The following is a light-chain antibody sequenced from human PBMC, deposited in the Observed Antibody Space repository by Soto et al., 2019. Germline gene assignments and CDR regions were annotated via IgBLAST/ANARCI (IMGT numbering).Light chain of an antibody. V-gene: IGKV3-20*01. CDR1: QSVSSSY. CDR3: QQYGSSLSIT. Sequence: EIVLTQSPGTLSLSPGERATLSCRASQSVSSSYLAWYQKKPGQAPRLILYGASSRATGIPDRFSGSGSGTDLTLTISRLETEDFAVYYCQQYGSSLSITFGQGTRLEIK. J-gene: IGKJ5*01. CDR2: GAS.